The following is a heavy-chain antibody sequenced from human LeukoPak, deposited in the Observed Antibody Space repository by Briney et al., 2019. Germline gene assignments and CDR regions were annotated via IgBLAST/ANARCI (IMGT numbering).Heavy chain of an antibody. CDR2: IYYSRST. Sequence: PSETLSLTCTVSGGSISSGDYYWSWIRQPPGKGLEWIGYIYYSRSTYYNPSLKSRVTISVDTSKNQFSLKLSSVTAADTAVYYCARERESYYYGSGSYGPGPFDPWGQGTLVTVSS. D-gene: IGHD3-10*01. J-gene: IGHJ5*02. CDR1: GGSISSGDYY. V-gene: IGHV4-30-4*01. CDR3: ARERESYYYGSGSYGPGPFDP.